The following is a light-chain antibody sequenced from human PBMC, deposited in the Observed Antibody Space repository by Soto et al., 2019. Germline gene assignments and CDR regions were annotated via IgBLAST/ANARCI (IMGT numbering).Light chain of an antibody. CDR2: EVY. CDR3: SSYVGTNSYV. CDR1: SSDVGGYNY. J-gene: IGLJ1*01. Sequence: QSVLTQPPSAPGSPGQSVTISCTGTSSDVGGYNYVSWYQHHPGKAPKLIIYEVYKRPSGVPDRFSGSKSGNTAALTVSGLQAEDEADYYCSSYVGTNSYVFGTGTKDTVL. V-gene: IGLV2-8*01.